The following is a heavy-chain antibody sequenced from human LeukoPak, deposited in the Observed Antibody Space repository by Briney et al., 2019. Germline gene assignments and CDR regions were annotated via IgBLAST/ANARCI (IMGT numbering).Heavy chain of an antibody. V-gene: IGHV3-21*01. CDR1: GFTFSSYS. Sequence: GGSLRLSCAASGFTFSSYSMNWVRQAPGKGLGWVSTIGSSSSYTYYADSVKGRFTISRDNAKNSLYLQMNSLRAEDTAVYYCARDQLGFSSGWYPAGFDYWGQGTLVTVSS. CDR2: IGSSSSYT. D-gene: IGHD6-19*01. J-gene: IGHJ4*02. CDR3: ARDQLGFSSGWYPAGFDY.